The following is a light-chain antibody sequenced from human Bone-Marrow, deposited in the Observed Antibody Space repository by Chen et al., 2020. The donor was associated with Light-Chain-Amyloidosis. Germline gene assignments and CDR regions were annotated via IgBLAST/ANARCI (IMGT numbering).Light chain of an antibody. CDR3: AHWDDSMMGRL. CDR1: SSNVGGIT. Sequence: QSVLTQPPSASGIPGQRVTISCSGNSSNVGGITVNSYQQVPGTAPELLIYSNNKRPSGVPDRLAGSKSGTSASLAIGGLQSEDEADYYCAHWDDSMMGRLFGGGTKLTVL. CDR2: SNN. J-gene: IGLJ3*02. V-gene: IGLV1-44*01.